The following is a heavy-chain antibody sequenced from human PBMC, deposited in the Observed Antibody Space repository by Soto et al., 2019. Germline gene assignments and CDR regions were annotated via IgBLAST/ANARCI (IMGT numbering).Heavy chain of an antibody. J-gene: IGHJ4*02. D-gene: IGHD6-19*01. CDR2: MNPNSGNT. V-gene: IGHV1-8*01. Sequence: QVQLVQSGAEVKKPGASVKVSCKASGYTFTSYDINWVRQATGQGLEWMGWMNPNSGNTGYAQKFQGRVTMTRNTSIRAAYMELSSLRSEDTAVYCGARERGASSPFDYWGQGTLVTVSS. CDR3: ARERGASSPFDY. CDR1: GYTFTSYD.